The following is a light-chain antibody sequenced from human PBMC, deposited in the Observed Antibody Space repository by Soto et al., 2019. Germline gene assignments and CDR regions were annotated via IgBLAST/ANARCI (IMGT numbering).Light chain of an antibody. CDR1: SSDVGGDNY. Sequence: QSALTQPPSASGSPGQSVTISCSGTSSDVGGDNYVSWYQQHPGKAPNLMIYEVSKQPSGVPDRFSGSKSGNTASLTVSGLQAEDEADYYCSSYAGSNNLVFGGGTKVTVL. V-gene: IGLV2-8*01. J-gene: IGLJ2*01. CDR3: SSYAGSNNLV. CDR2: EVS.